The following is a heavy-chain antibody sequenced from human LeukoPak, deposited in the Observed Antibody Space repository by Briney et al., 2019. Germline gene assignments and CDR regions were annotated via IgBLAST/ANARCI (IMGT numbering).Heavy chain of an antibody. CDR1: GFTFSDHH. D-gene: IGHD2-2*01. CDR2: ISYDGSNK. V-gene: IGHV3-30*18. Sequence: GGSLRLSCAASGFTFSDHHIDWVRQAPGKGLEWVAVISYDGSNKYYADSVKGRFTISRDNSKNTLYLQMNSLRAEDTAVYYCAKDLLRYCSSTSCYGLYYYYYGMDVWGQGTTVTVSS. CDR3: AKDLLRYCSSTSCYGLYYYYYGMDV. J-gene: IGHJ6*02.